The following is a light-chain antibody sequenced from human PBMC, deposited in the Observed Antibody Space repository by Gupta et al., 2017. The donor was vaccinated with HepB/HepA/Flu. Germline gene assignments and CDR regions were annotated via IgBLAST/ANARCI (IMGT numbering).Light chain of an antibody. CDR2: DAS. CDR1: QGISSY. J-gene: IGKJ3*01. CDR3: QQLNSYPPA. V-gene: IGKV1-9*01. Sequence: DIQLTQSPSFLSASVGDRVTITCRASQGISSYLAWYQQKPGKDPKLLIYDASTLQSAVSSRFSGRGSGTEFTLTISSLQPEDFATSHCQQLNSYPPAFGPGTKVDIK.